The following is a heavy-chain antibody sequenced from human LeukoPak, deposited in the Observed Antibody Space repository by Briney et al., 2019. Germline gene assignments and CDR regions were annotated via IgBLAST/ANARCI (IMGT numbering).Heavy chain of an antibody. CDR3: ASVVVPAAIFWFDP. Sequence: PSETLSLTCTVSGGSISSSSYYWGLIRQPPGKGLEWIGSIYYSGSTYYNPSLKSRVTISVDTSKNQFSLKLSSVTAADTAVYYCASVVVPAAIFWFDPWGQGTLVTVSS. V-gene: IGHV4-39*01. D-gene: IGHD2-2*01. J-gene: IGHJ5*02. CDR1: GGSISSSSYY. CDR2: IYYSGST.